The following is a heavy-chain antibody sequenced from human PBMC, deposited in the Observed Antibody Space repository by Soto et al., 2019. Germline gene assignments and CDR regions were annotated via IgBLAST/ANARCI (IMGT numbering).Heavy chain of an antibody. CDR2: INPNSGGT. D-gene: IGHD3-3*01. CDR1: GYTFTGYY. V-gene: IGHV1-2*02. CDR3: ASCYDFWSAYPDYYYGMDV. J-gene: IGHJ6*02. Sequence: GASVKVSCKASGYTFTGYYMHWVRQAPGQGLEWMGWINPNSGGTNYAQKFQGRVTMTRDTSISTAYMELSRLRSDDTAVYYCASCYDFWSAYPDYYYGMDVWGQGTTVTVSS.